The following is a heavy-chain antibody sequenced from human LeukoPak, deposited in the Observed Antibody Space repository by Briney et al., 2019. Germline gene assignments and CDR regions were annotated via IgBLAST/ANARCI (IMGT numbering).Heavy chain of an antibody. CDR2: ISGSGGST. D-gene: IGHD3-16*02. CDR3: AIQRDMITFGGVIVPYDY. V-gene: IGHV3-23*01. J-gene: IGHJ4*02. Sequence: GGSLRLSCAASGFTFSSYAMSWVRQAPRKGLEWVSAISGSGGSTYYADSVKGRFTISRDNSKNTLYLQMNSLRAEDTAVYYCAIQRDMITFGGVIVPYDYWGQGTLVTVSS. CDR1: GFTFSSYA.